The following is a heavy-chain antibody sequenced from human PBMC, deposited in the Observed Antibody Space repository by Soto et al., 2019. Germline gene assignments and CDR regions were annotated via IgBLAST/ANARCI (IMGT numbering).Heavy chain of an antibody. V-gene: IGHV4-39*01. CDR1: GASLSSSSYF. D-gene: IGHD5-18*01. J-gene: IGHJ4*02. CDR2: IYSSGST. Sequence: SETLSLTCTVSGASLSSSSYFWGWIRQPPGKGLEWIGSIYSSGSTYYNTSLKSRVTISVDTSKNQFSLKLSFVTAADTAVYYCARLGTAMVTFDYWGQGTRVTVS. CDR3: ARLGTAMVTFDY.